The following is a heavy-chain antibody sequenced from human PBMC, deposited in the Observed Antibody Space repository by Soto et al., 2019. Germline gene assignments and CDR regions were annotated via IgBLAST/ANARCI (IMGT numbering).Heavy chain of an antibody. J-gene: IGHJ4*02. CDR3: AREGEVAYFDY. Sequence: ASVKVSCKASGYTFTDQYMHWVRQAPGQGLEWMGWIGPNHGGTSTAQKFQGRVIMTRDTSISTAYMELSSLRSEDTAVYYCAREGEVAYFDYWGQGTLVTVSS. V-gene: IGHV1-2*02. CDR1: GYTFTDQY. CDR2: IGPNHGGT. D-gene: IGHD3-16*01.